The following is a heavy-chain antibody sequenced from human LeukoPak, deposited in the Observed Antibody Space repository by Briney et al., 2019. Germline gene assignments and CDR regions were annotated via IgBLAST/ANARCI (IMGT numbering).Heavy chain of an antibody. V-gene: IGHV3-74*01. CDR2: INSDGSST. J-gene: IGHJ4*02. Sequence: PGGSLRLSCAASGFTFSSYWMHWVRQAPGEGLVWVSRINSDGSSTSYADSVKGRFTISRDNAKNTLYLQMNSLRAEDTAVYYCARDGPKGVAGYWGQGTLVTVSS. CDR1: GFTFSSYW. CDR3: ARDGPKGVAGY. D-gene: IGHD6-19*01.